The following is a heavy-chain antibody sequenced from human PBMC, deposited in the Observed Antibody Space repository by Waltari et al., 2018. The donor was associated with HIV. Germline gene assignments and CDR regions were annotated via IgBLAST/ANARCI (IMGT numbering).Heavy chain of an antibody. V-gene: IGHV3-53*01. D-gene: IGHD2-15*01. CDR3: ARGGPGGSQPFDH. J-gene: IGHJ4*02. CDR1: GFSVTATF. CDR2: IYTGGNI. Sequence: EMQLAESGGGLAQPGKSLRLSCAASGFSVTATFMGWIRPAPGKGLECVSVIYTGGNILYADSVRGRFTISRDSSRNTLDLQMDNLRDEDTAVYYCARGGPGGSQPFDHWGQGTLVTVSS.